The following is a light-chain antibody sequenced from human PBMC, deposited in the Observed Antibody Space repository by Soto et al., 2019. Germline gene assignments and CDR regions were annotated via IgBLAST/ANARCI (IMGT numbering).Light chain of an antibody. CDR3: VLYMGSGTWV. Sequence: QTVVTQEPSCSVSPGGTVTLTCGLSSGSVSTSYYPSWYQQTPGQAPRTLIYSTNTRSSGVPDRFSGSILGNKAALTITGAQADDESDYYCVLYMGSGTWVFGGGTKVTVL. CDR1: SGSVSTSYY. CDR2: STN. J-gene: IGLJ3*02. V-gene: IGLV8-61*01.